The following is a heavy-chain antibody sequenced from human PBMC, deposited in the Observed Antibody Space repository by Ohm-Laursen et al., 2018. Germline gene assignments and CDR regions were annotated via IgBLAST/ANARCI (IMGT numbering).Heavy chain of an antibody. CDR1: GFTFSDNA. Sequence: SLRLSCSASGFTFSDNAMSWVRQAPGKGLEWVSTVGGSGDSTYYADSVKGRFTVSRDNSKSIVFLQMNSLRAEDTAVYYCARVYSYGSNYWGQGTLVTVSS. D-gene: IGHD5-18*01. J-gene: IGHJ4*02. CDR2: VGGSGDST. CDR3: ARVYSYGSNY. V-gene: IGHV3-23*01.